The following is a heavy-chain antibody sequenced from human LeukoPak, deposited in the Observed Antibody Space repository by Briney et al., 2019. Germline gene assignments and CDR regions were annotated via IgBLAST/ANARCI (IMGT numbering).Heavy chain of an antibody. CDR2: ISYDGSNK. V-gene: IGHV3-30-3*01. Sequence: PGRSLRLSCAASGFTFSSYAMHWVRQAPGKGLEWVAVISYDGSNKYYADSVKGRFTLSRGNSKNTLYLQMNSLRAEDTAVYYCARGQVLRFLEWLYYFDYWGQGTLVTVSS. D-gene: IGHD3-3*01. J-gene: IGHJ4*02. CDR1: GFTFSSYA. CDR3: ARGQVLRFLEWLYYFDY.